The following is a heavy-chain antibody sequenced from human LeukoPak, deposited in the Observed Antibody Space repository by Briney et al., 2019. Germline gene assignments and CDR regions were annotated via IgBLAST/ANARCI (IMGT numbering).Heavy chain of an antibody. V-gene: IGHV1-69*13. J-gene: IGHJ5*02. CDR1: GGTFSSYA. CDR3: ARDPRHCSGGSCSPPLNWFDP. CDR2: IIPIFGTA. D-gene: IGHD2-15*01. Sequence: ASVKVSCMASGGTFSSYAISWVRQAPGQGLEWMGGIIPIFGTANYAQKFQGRVTITADESTSTAYMELSSLRSEDTAVYYCARDPRHCSGGSCSPPLNWFDPWGQGTLVTVSS.